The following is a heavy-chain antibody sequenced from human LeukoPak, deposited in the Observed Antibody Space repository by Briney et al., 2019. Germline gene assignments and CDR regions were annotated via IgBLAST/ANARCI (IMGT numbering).Heavy chain of an antibody. CDR1: GGTFSSYA. J-gene: IGHJ5*02. V-gene: IGHV1-69*05. CDR2: IIPIFGTA. CDR3: ARVVDFRSGYYQYWFDP. Sequence: SVKVSCKASGGTFSSYAISWVRQAPGQGLEWMGRIIPIFGTANYAQKFRGRVTITTDESTSTAYMELSSLRSEDTAVYYCARVVDFRSGYYQYWFDPWGQGTLVTVSS. D-gene: IGHD3-3*01.